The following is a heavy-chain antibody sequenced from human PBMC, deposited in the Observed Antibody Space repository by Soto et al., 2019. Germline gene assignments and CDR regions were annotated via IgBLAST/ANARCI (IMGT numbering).Heavy chain of an antibody. CDR1: GFTFSSYG. D-gene: IGHD3-22*01. J-gene: IGHJ4*02. CDR3: ARALQGYYDSSGYYYLGIDY. Sequence: GWSLRLSCAASGFTFSSYGMHLVRQAPGKGLEWVAVIWYDGSNKYYADSVKGRFTISRDNSKNTLYLQMNSLRAEDTAVYYCARALQGYYDSSGYYYLGIDYWGEGTLVTLS. CDR2: IWYDGSNK. V-gene: IGHV3-33*01.